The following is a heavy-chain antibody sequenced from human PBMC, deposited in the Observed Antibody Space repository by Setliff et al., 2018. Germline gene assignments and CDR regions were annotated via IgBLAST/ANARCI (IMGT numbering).Heavy chain of an antibody. CDR1: GLIFTSYS. D-gene: IGHD3-10*01. CDR3: ARDSSHFIRVLDS. J-gene: IGHJ4*02. V-gene: IGHV3-21*01. Sequence: PGGSLRLSCAASGLIFTSYSMNWVRQAPGKGLEWVSSISSSSAFIYYADSVKGRFTISRDNAKNSLFLQIDNLRAEDTAQYFCARDSSHFIRVLDSWGQGTLVTVSS. CDR2: ISSSSAFI.